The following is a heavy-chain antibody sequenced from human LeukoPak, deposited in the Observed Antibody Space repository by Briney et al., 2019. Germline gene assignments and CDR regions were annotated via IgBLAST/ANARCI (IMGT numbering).Heavy chain of an antibody. CDR1: GYTFTSYD. J-gene: IGHJ4*02. CDR3: ARASLGELFYHTSDY. V-gene: IGHV1-8*01. D-gene: IGHD3-16*01. CDR2: MNPNSGNT. Sequence: ASVKVSCKASGYTFTSYDINWVRQATGQVLEWMGWMNPNSGNTGYAQKFQGRVTMTRNTSISTAYMELSSLRSEDTAVYYCARASLGELFYHTSDYWGQGTLVTVSS.